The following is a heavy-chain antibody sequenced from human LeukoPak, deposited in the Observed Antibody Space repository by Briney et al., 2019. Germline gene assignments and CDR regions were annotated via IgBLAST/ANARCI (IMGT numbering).Heavy chain of an antibody. V-gene: IGHV3-48*01. CDR1: GFTFSSYS. J-gene: IGHJ3*02. CDR2: ISSSSSTI. CDR3: ARDIVVVPQPGAFDI. Sequence: GSLRLSCAASGFTFSSYSMNWVRQAPGKRLEWVSYISSSSSTIYYADSVKGRFTISRDNAKNSLYLQMNSLRAEDTAVYYCARDIVVVPQPGAFDIWGQGTMVTVSS. D-gene: IGHD2-2*01.